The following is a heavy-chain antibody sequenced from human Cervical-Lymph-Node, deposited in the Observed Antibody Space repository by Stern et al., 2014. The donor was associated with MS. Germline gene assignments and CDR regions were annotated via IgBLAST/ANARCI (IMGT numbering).Heavy chain of an antibody. CDR2: FDPEDGET. CDR3: ATAPKYCSGGSCYFRAFDI. V-gene: IGHV1-24*01. D-gene: IGHD2-15*01. CDR1: GYTLTELS. J-gene: IGHJ3*02. Sequence: VQLVESGAEVKKPGASVKVSCKVSGYTLTELSMHWVRQAPGKGLEWMGGFDPEDGETIYAQKFQGRVTMTEDTSTDTAYMELGSLRSEDTAVYYCATAPKYCSGGSCYFRAFDIWGQGTMVTVSS.